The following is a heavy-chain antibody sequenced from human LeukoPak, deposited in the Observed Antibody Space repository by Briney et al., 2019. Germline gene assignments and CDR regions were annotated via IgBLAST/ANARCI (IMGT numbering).Heavy chain of an antibody. CDR1: GGSISSYY. Sequence: SETLSLTCTVSGGSISSYYWSWIRQPPGKGLEWIGYIYYSGSTNYNPSLKSRVTISVDTSKNQFSLKLSSVTAADTAVYYCARDSGGGSSTSNWFDPWGQGTLVTVSS. D-gene: IGHD1-26*01. V-gene: IGHV4-59*01. CDR3: ARDSGGGSSTSNWFDP. J-gene: IGHJ5*02. CDR2: IYYSGST.